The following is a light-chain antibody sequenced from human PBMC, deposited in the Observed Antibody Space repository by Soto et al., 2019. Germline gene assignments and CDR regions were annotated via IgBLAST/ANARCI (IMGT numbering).Light chain of an antibody. CDR3: QQYDRSPYT. Sequence: EIVLTQSPGTLSLSPGERATLSCRASQTVTATYVAWFQQIPGQAPRLLIYDTPTRPTGIPDRFSGSGSGTDFTLTISRLEPEDSAVYYCQQYDRSPYTFGQGTKLEIK. CDR1: QTVTATY. V-gene: IGKV3-20*01. CDR2: DTP. J-gene: IGKJ2*01.